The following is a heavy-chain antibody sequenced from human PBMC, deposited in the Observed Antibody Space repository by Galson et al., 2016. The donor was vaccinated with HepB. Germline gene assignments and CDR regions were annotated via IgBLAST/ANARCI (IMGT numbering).Heavy chain of an antibody. CDR2: ITGSGAYT. CDR3: AKDWGGYCSDGSCYPEVADY. Sequence: SLRLSCAASGFTFSTYALSWVRQAPGKGLEWVSAITGSGAYTYYAVSVKGRFTISRDNSKNTLYLQMHSLRAEDTAVYYCAKDWGGYCSDGSCYPEVADYWGQGTLVTVSS. CDR1: GFTFSTYA. D-gene: IGHD2-15*01. J-gene: IGHJ4*02. V-gene: IGHV3-23*01.